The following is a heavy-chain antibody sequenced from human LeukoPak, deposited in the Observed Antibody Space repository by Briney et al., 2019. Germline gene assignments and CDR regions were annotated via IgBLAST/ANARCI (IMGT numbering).Heavy chain of an antibody. V-gene: IGHV3-21*01. CDR1: GFSFSSYS. Sequence: GGSLRLSCAASGFSFSSYSMNWVRQAPGKGLERVPSISSSSSYIYYADSVKGRFTISRDNAKNSLYLQMNSLRAEDTAVYYCASLRLGLFPAAIDYWGQGTLVTVSS. CDR2: ISSSSSYI. D-gene: IGHD2-2*01. CDR3: ASLRLGLFPAAIDY. J-gene: IGHJ4*02.